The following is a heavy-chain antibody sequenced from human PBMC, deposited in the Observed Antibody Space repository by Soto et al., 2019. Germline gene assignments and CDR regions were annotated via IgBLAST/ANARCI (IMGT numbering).Heavy chain of an antibody. CDR1: GFTVDDYA. V-gene: IGHV3-9*01. Sequence: GGSLRLSCAASGFTVDDYAMHWVRQAPGKGLEWVSGISWNSETIDYADSVKGRFTISRDNAKCSLFLQMNSLRPDDTALYYCAKDMKWGGMTTIHYFDSWGQGTLVTVS. D-gene: IGHD4-17*01. CDR2: ISWNSETI. CDR3: AKDMKWGGMTTIHYFDS. J-gene: IGHJ4*02.